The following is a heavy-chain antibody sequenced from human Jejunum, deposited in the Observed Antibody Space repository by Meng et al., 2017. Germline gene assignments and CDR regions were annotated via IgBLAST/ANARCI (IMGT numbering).Heavy chain of an antibody. Sequence: QVQLQESGPGLVRPSGTLTLTCPVSGDSISSNHRWTWVRQPPGRGLEWIGEIYHGGDTNYNPSLTSPVTISVDKSKNQFTLRLNSVTAADTAIYYCARDWGCRDGYCFSGLLEFWGQGILVTVSS. CDR2: IYHGGDT. V-gene: IGHV4-4*02. CDR1: GDSISSNHR. D-gene: IGHD2-15*01. J-gene: IGHJ4*02. CDR3: ARDWGCRDGYCFSGLLEF.